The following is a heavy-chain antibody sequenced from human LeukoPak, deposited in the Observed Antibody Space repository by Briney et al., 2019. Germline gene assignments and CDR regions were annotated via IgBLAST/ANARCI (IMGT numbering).Heavy chain of an antibody. CDR3: AKGAAVAKPYYFDY. CDR2: FYSDGTT. Sequence: PGGSLRLSCVVSGFIVNNNYINWVRQAPGKGLEWVSVFYSDGTTYHADSVKGRSTISRDNSKNTLYLQMNGLRADDTAVYYCAKGAAVAKPYYFDYWGQGTLVTVSS. J-gene: IGHJ4*02. V-gene: IGHV3-53*01. D-gene: IGHD6-19*01. CDR1: GFIVNNNY.